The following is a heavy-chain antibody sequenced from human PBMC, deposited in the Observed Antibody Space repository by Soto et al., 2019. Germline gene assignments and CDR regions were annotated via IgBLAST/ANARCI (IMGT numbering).Heavy chain of an antibody. J-gene: IGHJ6*03. CDR2: INPNGGAT. D-gene: IGHD5-12*01. V-gene: IGHV1-2*02. Sequence: VQLAQSGAEVKKPGASVKVSCKISGDSFNDYYIHWVRQAPGQGLGWMGWINPNGGATKYAQKFKGRVTVTSGTSIRTVYMELSSLRSDDTAVYYCARESGGATATLDYYYFYMDVWGKGTTVTVSS. CDR1: GDSFNDYY. CDR3: ARESGGATATLDYYYFYMDV.